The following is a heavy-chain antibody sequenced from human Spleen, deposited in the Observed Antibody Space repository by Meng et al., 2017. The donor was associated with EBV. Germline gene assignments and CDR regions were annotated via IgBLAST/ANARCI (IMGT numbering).Heavy chain of an antibody. V-gene: IGHV1-18*01. D-gene: IGHD5-24*01. Sequence: QVQLVQSGAEVKKPGASVKISCKASGYRFTSYGISWVRQAPRQGLEWMGWISAYNGNRNYGQKLQGRVTMTTDTSTSTAYMELRSLRSDDTAVYYCARDLEDGDFDYWGQGTLVTVSS. J-gene: IGHJ4*02. CDR1: GYRFTSYG. CDR3: ARDLEDGDFDY. CDR2: ISAYNGNR.